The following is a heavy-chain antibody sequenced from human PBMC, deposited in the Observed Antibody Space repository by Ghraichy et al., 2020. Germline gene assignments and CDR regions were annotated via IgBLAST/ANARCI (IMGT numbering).Heavy chain of an antibody. V-gene: IGHV2-5*02. Sequence: SGPTLVKPTQTLTLTCTVSGFSLSTTGVGVGWIRQPPGKALECLALIYWDDDTRYSPGLKSRLTITKDTSKNQVALTLTDLDPVDTATYFCAHSGLADGTGTYFHHWGRGTLVTVSS. J-gene: IGHJ1*01. CDR3: AHSGLADGTGTYFHH. CDR1: GFSLSTTGVG. CDR2: IYWDDDT. D-gene: IGHD6-13*01.